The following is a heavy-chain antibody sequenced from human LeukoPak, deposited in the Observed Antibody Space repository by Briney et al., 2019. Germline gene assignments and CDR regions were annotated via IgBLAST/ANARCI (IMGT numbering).Heavy chain of an antibody. D-gene: IGHD3-22*01. V-gene: IGHV4-59*01. CDR3: ARQHYDSSGSFGWFDP. CDR1: GGSISSYY. J-gene: IGHJ5*02. CDR2: IYYSGST. Sequence: SETLSLTCTVSGGSISSYYWSWIRQPPGKGLEWIGYIYYSGSTNYNPSLKSRVTISVDTSKNQFSLKLRSVTAADTAVYYCARQHYDSSGSFGWFDPWGQGTLVTVSS.